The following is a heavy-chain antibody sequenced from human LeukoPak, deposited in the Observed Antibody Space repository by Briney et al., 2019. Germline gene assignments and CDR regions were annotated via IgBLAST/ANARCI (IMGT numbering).Heavy chain of an antibody. CDR2: ISSSSSYI. Sequence: PGGSLRLSCAASGFTFSSYSMNWVRQAPGKGLEWVSSISSSSSYIYYADSVKGRFTISIYNAKNSLYLQMNSLRAEDTAVYYCAREGDWWKPFDYWGQGTLVTVSS. D-gene: IGHD2-8*02. CDR3: AREGDWWKPFDY. CDR1: GFTFSSYS. J-gene: IGHJ4*02. V-gene: IGHV3-21*01.